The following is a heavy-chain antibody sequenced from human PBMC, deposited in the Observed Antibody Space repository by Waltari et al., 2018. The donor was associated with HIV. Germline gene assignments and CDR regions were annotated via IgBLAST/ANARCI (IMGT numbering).Heavy chain of an antibody. CDR3: ARVSSGWYYFDY. CDR1: GYSISSGYY. V-gene: IGHV4-38-2*01. Sequence: QVQLQESGPGLVKPSETLSLTCAVSGYSISSGYYWGWNRQPPGKGLEWIGSIYHSGSTYCNPSLKSRVTISVDTSKNQFSLKLSSVTAADTAVYYCARVSSGWYYFDYWGQGTLVTVSS. D-gene: IGHD6-19*01. CDR2: IYHSGST. J-gene: IGHJ4*02.